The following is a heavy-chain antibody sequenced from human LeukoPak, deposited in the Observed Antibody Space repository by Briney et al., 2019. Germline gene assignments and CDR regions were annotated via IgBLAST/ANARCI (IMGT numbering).Heavy chain of an antibody. J-gene: IGHJ3*02. V-gene: IGHV3-48*01. D-gene: IGHD6-13*01. CDR1: GFTFRSYA. CDR3: ASALAGAAAGTPGAFDI. Sequence: PGGSLRLSCAASGFTFRSYAMQWVRHAPRKGLEWVSYITYNSGTIFYADSVKGRFTISRDNAKDSMYLQMNSLRAEDTAVYYCASALAGAAAGTPGAFDIWGQGTMVTVSS. CDR2: ITYNSGTI.